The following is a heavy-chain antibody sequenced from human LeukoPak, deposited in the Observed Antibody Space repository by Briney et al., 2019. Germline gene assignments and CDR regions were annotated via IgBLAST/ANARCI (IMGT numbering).Heavy chain of an antibody. CDR2: IKQDGSGK. J-gene: IGHJ3*02. CDR3: ARAARGATDAFDI. CDR1: GFTFNSYN. Sequence: PGGSLRLPCAASGFTFNSYNMNWVRQAPGKGLEWAANIKQDGSGKYYVDSVKGRFTISRDNAKNSLYLQMNSLRAEDTAVYYCARAARGATDAFDIWGQGTMVTVSS. V-gene: IGHV3-7*01. D-gene: IGHD1-26*01.